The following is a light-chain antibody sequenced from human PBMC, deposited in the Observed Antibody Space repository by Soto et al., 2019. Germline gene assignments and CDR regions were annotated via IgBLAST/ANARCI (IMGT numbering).Light chain of an antibody. J-gene: IGKJ2*01. CDR1: QSVSSSY. Sequence: EIVLTQSPGTLSLSPGERATLSCRASQSVSSSYFAWYQQKPGQAPRLLIYGASGRATGIPDRFSGSGSGTDFTLTISRVEPEDFAVYYCEQYGSSPMYTFGQGTKLEIK. CDR2: GAS. V-gene: IGKV3-20*01. CDR3: EQYGSSPMYT.